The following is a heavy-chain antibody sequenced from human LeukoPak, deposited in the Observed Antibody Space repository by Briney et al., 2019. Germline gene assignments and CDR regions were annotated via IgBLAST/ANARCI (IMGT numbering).Heavy chain of an antibody. D-gene: IGHD3-10*01. CDR3: ARRYYYNLGSFPFDF. CDR2: IHNSGTT. CDR1: GGPFSGYF. J-gene: IGHJ4*02. Sequence: SETLSLTCAVSGGPFSGYFRSWIRQPPGKGLEWIGEIHNSGTTNYNPSLNSRVTISEDTSKNQIYLNLRSVTAADTAVYYCARRYYYNLGSFPFDFWGRGTLVTVSS. V-gene: IGHV4-34*01.